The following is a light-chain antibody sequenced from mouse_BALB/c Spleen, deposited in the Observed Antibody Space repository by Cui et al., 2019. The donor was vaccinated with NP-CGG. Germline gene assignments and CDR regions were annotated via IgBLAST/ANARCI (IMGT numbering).Light chain of an antibody. CDR1: TGAVTTSNY. CDR3: ALWYSNHWV. J-gene: IGLJ1*01. CDR2: GTN. Sequence: QAVVTQESALTTSPGETVTLTCRSSTGAVTTSNYANWAQKKPNHLFTGLIGGTNNRAPGVPSRFSGSLNGDKAALTITGAQTEDETIYFCALWYSNHWVFGGGTKLTVL. V-gene: IGLV1*01.